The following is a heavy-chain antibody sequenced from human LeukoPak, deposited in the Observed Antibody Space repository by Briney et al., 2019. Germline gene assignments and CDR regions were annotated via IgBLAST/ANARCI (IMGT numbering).Heavy chain of an antibody. Sequence: PGGSLRLSCAASGFRFSRNAINWVRQAPGKGLEWVSAISGSGGSTYYADSVKGRFTISRDNSKNTLYLQMNSLRAEDTAVYYCARRTTVTTSYYYMDVWGKGTTVTISS. D-gene: IGHD4-17*01. CDR2: ISGSGGST. CDR3: ARRTTVTTSYYYMDV. V-gene: IGHV3-23*01. CDR1: GFRFSRNA. J-gene: IGHJ6*03.